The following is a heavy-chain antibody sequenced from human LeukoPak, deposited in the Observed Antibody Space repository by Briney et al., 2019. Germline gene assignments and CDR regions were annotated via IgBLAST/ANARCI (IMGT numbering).Heavy chain of an antibody. J-gene: IGHJ4*02. CDR3: QSRFLEWLLDY. V-gene: IGHV4-39*01. Sequence: SETLSPTCTVSGDSIRSNNYYWGWIRQPPGKGLEWIGSIYDTGSTFYNPSLKSRVIISVDTSKNQFSLKLSSETAADTAVYYCQSRFLEWLLDYWGQGTLVTVSS. D-gene: IGHD3-3*01. CDR1: GDSIRSNNYY. CDR2: IYDTGST.